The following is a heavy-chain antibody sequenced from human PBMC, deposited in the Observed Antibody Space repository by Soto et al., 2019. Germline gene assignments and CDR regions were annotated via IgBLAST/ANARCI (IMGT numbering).Heavy chain of an antibody. V-gene: IGHV1-18*04. J-gene: IGHJ4*02. D-gene: IGHD2-2*01. CDR2: ISAYNGNT. CDR3: ARGDIVVVPAALTPTYYFDY. CDR1: GYTFTGNY. Sequence: ASVKVSCKASGYTFTGNYLHWVRQAPGQGLEWMGWISAYNGNTNYAQKLQGRVTMTTDTSTSTAYMELRSLRSDDTAVYYCARGDIVVVPAALTPTYYFDYWGQGTLVTVSS.